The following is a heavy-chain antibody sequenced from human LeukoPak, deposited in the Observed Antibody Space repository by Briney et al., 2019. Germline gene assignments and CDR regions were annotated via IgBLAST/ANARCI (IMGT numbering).Heavy chain of an antibody. D-gene: IGHD3-10*01. CDR1: GGSFSGYY. V-gene: IGHV4-34*01. Sequence: PSETLSLTCAVYGGSFSGYYWSWIRQPPGKGLEWIGEINHSGSTNYNPSLKSRVTISVDTSKNQFSLKMSSVIAADTAVYYCARDARFGELVDYWGQGTLVTVSS. CDR3: ARDARFGELVDY. CDR2: INHSGST. J-gene: IGHJ4*02.